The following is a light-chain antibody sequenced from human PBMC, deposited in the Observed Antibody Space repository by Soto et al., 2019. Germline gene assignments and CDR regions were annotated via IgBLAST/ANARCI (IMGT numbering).Light chain of an antibody. Sequence: EIVLTQSPATLSLSPGERATLSCRASQSIGNYLGWYQQKPGQAPRLLIYDASSRAPGIPARFSGSGSGTDFTLTISSLEPEDFAIYYCQQRRNWPVTFGLGTRLEIK. J-gene: IGKJ5*01. CDR1: QSIGNY. V-gene: IGKV3-11*01. CDR3: QQRRNWPVT. CDR2: DAS.